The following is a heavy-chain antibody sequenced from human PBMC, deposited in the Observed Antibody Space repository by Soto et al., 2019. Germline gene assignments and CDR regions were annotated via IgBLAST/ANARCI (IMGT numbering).Heavy chain of an antibody. CDR3: ARMKIGPTAHDYYYGMDV. Sequence: QVQLQESGPGLVKPSETLSLTCTVSGGSISSYYWNWIRQAPGKGLEWIGYIYFIGSTNYNPSLKSRVTLSVDTSKNQFSLKLSSVTAADTAVYYCARMKIGPTAHDYYYGMDVWGQGTTVTVSS. V-gene: IGHV4-59*01. CDR1: GGSISSYY. CDR2: IYFIGST. D-gene: IGHD4-17*01. J-gene: IGHJ6*02.